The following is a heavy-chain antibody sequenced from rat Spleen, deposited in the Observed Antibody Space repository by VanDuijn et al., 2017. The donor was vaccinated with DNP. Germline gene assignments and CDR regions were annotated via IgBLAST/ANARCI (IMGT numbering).Heavy chain of an antibody. Sequence: EVRLVESGGGLVQPGRSLRLSCAASGFTFSDYYMAWVRQAPKKGLEWVAAISPSGSRPYSPDSVKGRFTIPRDTAKSSLYLQMNSLKSEDTATYYCTRGVYYGSSWAFDYWGHGVMVTVSS. J-gene: IGHJ2*01. D-gene: IGHD1-6*01. CDR2: ISPSGSRP. CDR1: GFTFSDYY. CDR3: TRGVYYGSSWAFDY. V-gene: IGHV5-20*01.